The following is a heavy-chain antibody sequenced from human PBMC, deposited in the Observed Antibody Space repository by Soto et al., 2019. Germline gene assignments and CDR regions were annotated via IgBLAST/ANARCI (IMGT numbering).Heavy chain of an antibody. Sequence: PGESLKISCKASGYSFTTYWITWVRQMPGKGLEWMGRIDPSDSYTNYSPSFQGHVTISADKSISTAYLQWSSLKASDTAMYYCARKVMAARWADAFDIWGQGTMVTVSS. V-gene: IGHV5-10-1*01. CDR2: IDPSDSYT. D-gene: IGHD5-12*01. J-gene: IGHJ3*02. CDR3: ARKVMAARWADAFDI. CDR1: GYSFTTYW.